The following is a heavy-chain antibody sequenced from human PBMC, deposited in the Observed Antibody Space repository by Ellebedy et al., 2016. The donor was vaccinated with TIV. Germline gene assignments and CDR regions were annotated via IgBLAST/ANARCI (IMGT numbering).Heavy chain of an antibody. CDR3: ARGVGREDIVVVPAAAPFDP. J-gene: IGHJ5*02. CDR1: GYTFTSYD. V-gene: IGHV1-8*01. D-gene: IGHD2-2*01. CDR2: MNPNSGNT. Sequence: AASVKVSCKASGYTFTSYDINWVRQATGQGLEWMGWMNPNSGNTGYAQKFQGRVTMTRNTYISTAYMELSSLRSEDTAVYYCARGVGREDIVVVPAAAPFDPWGQGTLVTVSS.